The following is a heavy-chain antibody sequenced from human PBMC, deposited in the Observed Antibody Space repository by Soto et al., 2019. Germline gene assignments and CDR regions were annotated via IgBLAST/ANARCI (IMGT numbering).Heavy chain of an antibody. CDR3: AREYSYGQGYYYYGMDV. V-gene: IGHV1-3*01. J-gene: IGHJ6*02. CDR1: GYTFTRYA. D-gene: IGHD5-18*01. CDR2: INAGNGNT. Sequence: ASLKVSCKASGYTFTRYAMHWVRQAPGQRLEWMGWINAGNGNTKYSQKFQGRVTITRDTSASTAYMELSSLRSEDTAVYYCAREYSYGQGYYYYGMDVWGQGTTVTVSS.